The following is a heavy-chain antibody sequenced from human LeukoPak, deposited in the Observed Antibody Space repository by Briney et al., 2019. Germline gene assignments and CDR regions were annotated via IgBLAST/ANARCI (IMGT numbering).Heavy chain of an antibody. CDR1: GFTFDDYG. CDR2: ISWNSTSV. D-gene: IGHD6-13*01. J-gene: IGHJ4*02. Sequence: GRSLRLSCEASGFTFDDYGMHWVRQAPGKGLEWVSTISWNSTSVGYVDSVKGRFTISIDNAKKTLYLQMNSLRPEDTDLYYCTKDYGYSSSWYDYWGQGTLVTVSS. CDR3: TKDYGYSSSWYDY. V-gene: IGHV3-9*01.